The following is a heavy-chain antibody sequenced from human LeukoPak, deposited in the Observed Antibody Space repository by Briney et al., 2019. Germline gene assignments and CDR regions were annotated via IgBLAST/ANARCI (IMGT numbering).Heavy chain of an antibody. Sequence: GGSLRLSCAASGFTFSSYAMSWVRQAPGKGLEWVSAISGSGGSTYYADSVKGRFTISRDNAKNTLYLQMNSLRAEDTAVYYCAKAYYGSGSTLPYYYYGMDVWGQGTTVTVSS. D-gene: IGHD3-10*01. CDR2: ISGSGGST. CDR1: GFTFSSYA. J-gene: IGHJ6*02. V-gene: IGHV3-23*01. CDR3: AKAYYGSGSTLPYYYYGMDV.